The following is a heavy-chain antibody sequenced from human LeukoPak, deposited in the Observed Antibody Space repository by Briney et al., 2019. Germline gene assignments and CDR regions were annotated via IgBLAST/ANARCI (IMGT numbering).Heavy chain of an antibody. CDR2: ISYDGSNK. V-gene: IGHV3-30-3*01. Sequence: RSLRLSCAASGFTFSSYAMHWVRQAPGKGLEWVAVISYDGSNKYYADSVKGRFTISRDNSKNTLYLQMNSLRAEDTAVYYCARARIFYGGTTYDAFDIWGQGTMVTVSS. J-gene: IGHJ3*02. CDR3: ARARIFYGGTTYDAFDI. CDR1: GFTFSSYA. D-gene: IGHD4-23*01.